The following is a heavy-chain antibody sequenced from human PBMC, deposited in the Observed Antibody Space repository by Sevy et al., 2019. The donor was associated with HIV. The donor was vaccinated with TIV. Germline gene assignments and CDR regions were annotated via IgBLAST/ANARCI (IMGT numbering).Heavy chain of an antibody. D-gene: IGHD6-19*01. CDR2: ISGSGGST. CDR3: AKDGEGSSGWYRWFDY. CDR1: GFTFSSYA. J-gene: IGHJ4*02. V-gene: IGHV3-23*01. Sequence: GGSLRLSCAASGFTFSSYAMSWVRQAPGKGVEWVSAISGSGGSTYYADSVKGRFTISRDNSKNTLYLQMNSLRAEDTAVYYCAKDGEGSSGWYRWFDYWGQGTLVTVSS.